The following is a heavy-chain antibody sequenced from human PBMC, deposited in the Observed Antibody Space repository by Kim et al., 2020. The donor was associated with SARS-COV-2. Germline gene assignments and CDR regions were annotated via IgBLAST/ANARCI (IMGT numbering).Heavy chain of an antibody. D-gene: IGHD1-26*01. CDR1: GFIFSNYW. V-gene: IGHV3-7*01. CDR3: ARNSERSNNWLDVFDL. CDR2: IKADGSDR. J-gene: IGHJ4*01. Sequence: GGSLRLSCAASGFIFSNYWMTWVRQAPGKGLEWVANIKADGSDRYYVDSVKGRFTISRDNAKNSVYLQMNSLRAEDTAVYYCARNSERSNNWLDVFDLWG.